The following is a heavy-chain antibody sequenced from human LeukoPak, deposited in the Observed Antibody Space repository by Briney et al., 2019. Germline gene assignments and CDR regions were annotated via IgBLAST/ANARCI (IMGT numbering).Heavy chain of an antibody. CDR3: ARTWGYYYGSGSYNY. CDR2: ISGSGGST. D-gene: IGHD3-10*01. Sequence: GGSLRLSCAASGFTFSNYAMSWVRQAPGKGLEWVSGISGSGGSTYYADSVKGRFTISRDNSKNTLYLQMNSLRAEDTAVYYCARTWGYYYGSGSYNYWGQGTLVTVSS. J-gene: IGHJ4*02. V-gene: IGHV3-23*01. CDR1: GFTFSNYA.